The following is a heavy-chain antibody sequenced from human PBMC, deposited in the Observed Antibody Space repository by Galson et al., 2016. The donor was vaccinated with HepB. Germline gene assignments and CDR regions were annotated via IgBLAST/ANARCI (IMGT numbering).Heavy chain of an antibody. CDR3: ATSLSLRGVTFIDS. CDR1: GVSIDAYY. D-gene: IGHD3-10*01. CDR2: IPYSGST. J-gene: IGHJ4*02. Sequence: SETLSLTCTVSGVSIDAYYWTWVRQPPGKGLEWIGHIPYSGSTNRSPSLMSRVTISLETSTMQFSLRLTSVTAADTAVYYCATSLSLRGVTFIDSWGQGTLVTVSS. V-gene: IGHV4-59*08.